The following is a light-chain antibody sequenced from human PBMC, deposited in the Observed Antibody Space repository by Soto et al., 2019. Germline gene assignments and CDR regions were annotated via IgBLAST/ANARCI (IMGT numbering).Light chain of an antibody. CDR1: QSISIW. J-gene: IGKJ4*01. CDR3: QHYDGYPGLT. CDR2: KAS. V-gene: IGKV1-5*03. Sequence: DIQMTQSPSTLSASVGYRVTITCLASQSISIWLAWYQQKPGKAPKLLIYKASSLESGVQSRFSGSGSGTEFTLTISSLQPDDSATYYCQHYDGYPGLTFGGGTKLEIK.